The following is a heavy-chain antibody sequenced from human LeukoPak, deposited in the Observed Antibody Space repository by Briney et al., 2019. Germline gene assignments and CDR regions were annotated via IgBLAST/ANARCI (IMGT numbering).Heavy chain of an antibody. CDR1: GFTFSRYW. CDR2: IKEDESEK. V-gene: IGHV3-7*01. Sequence: PGGSLRLSCAPSGFTFSRYWMSCVRQAPGKGLEWVANIKEDESEKYYVDSVKGRFTISRDNAKNSLYLQMNSLRAEDTAVYYCARDSLGYPYWGQGTLVTVSS. D-gene: IGHD7-27*01. J-gene: IGHJ4*02. CDR3: ARDSLGYPY.